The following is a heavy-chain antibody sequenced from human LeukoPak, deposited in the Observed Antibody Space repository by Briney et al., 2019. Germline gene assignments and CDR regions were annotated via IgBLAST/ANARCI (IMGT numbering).Heavy chain of an antibody. Sequence: GGSQRLLRAPAGFIYSAFAIIRLRQAPGKGLEWVSGISGSGSSTCYADSVKGRFTISRDSSKNTVFLQMNSLRAEDTAVYYCAKALWIGETAADYWGQGTLVTVSS. CDR3: AKALWIGETAADY. V-gene: IGHV3-23*01. D-gene: IGHD2-21*01. J-gene: IGHJ4*02. CDR2: ISGSGSST. CDR1: GFIYSAFA.